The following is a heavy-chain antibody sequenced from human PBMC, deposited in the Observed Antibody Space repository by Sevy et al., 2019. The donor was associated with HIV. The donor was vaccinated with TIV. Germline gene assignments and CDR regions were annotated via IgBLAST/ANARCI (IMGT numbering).Heavy chain of an antibody. CDR2: INWNGGST. Sequence: GGALRLSCAASGFTFDDYGMSWVRQAPGKGLEWVSGINWNGGSTGYADSVKGRFTISRDNAKNSRYLQMNSLRADDTALYYCAGVRITYYYDSSGSPLDYWGQGTLVTVSS. CDR3: AGVRITYYYDSSGSPLDY. J-gene: IGHJ4*02. D-gene: IGHD3-22*01. CDR1: GFTFDDYG. V-gene: IGHV3-20*04.